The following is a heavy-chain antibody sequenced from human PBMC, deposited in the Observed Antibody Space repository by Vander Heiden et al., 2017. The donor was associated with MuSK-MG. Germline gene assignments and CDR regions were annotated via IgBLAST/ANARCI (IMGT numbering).Heavy chain of an antibody. CDR2: IYYSGST. Sequence: QLQLQESGPGLVKPSETLSLTCTVSGGSISSSSYYWGWIRQPPGKGLEWIGSIYYSGSTYYNTSLKRRVTISVDTSKNQFSLKLSSVTAAETAVYYCARLYCSGGSCYSGYGMDVWGQGTTVTVSS. CDR3: ARLYCSGGSCYSGYGMDV. J-gene: IGHJ6*02. CDR1: GGSISSSSYY. D-gene: IGHD2-15*01. V-gene: IGHV4-39*01.